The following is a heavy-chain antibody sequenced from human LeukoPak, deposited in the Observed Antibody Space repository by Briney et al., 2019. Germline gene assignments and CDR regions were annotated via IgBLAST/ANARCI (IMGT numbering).Heavy chain of an antibody. V-gene: IGHV4-59*08. CDR2: IYYSGST. CDR3: ARQGYSAYEILDY. CDR1: GGSISSYY. Sequence: SETLSLTCTVSGGSISSYYWSWIRQPPGKGLEWIGYIYYSGSTNYSPSRKSRVTISADTSRNQFSLKLSSVTAADTAVYYCARQGYSAYEILDYWGQGTLVTVSS. D-gene: IGHD5-12*01. J-gene: IGHJ4*02.